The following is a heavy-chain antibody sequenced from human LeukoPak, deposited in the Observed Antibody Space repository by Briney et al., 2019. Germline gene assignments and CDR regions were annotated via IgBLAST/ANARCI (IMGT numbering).Heavy chain of an antibody. CDR1: GYNFTGYY. CDR2: INPNSGGT. J-gene: IGHJ4*02. CDR3: ARRYLYYFDY. V-gene: IGHV1-2*02. Sequence: ASVKVSCKASGYNFTGYYMHWVRQAPGQGLEWMGWINPNSGGTNYAQKFQGRVTMTRDTSISTAYTDLSGLRSDDTAVYYCARRYLYYFDYWGQGTLVTVSS. D-gene: IGHD1-14*01.